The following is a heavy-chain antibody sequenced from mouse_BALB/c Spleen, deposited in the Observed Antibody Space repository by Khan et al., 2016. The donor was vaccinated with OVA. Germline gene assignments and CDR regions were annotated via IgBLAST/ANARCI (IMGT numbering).Heavy chain of an antibody. Sequence: EVELVESGPGLVKPSQSLSLTCTVTGYSITSGYAWNWIRQFPGNKLEWMGYISYSGSTSYNPFLRSRISITRDTSKNQFFLQLNSVTTEDTATYYCARKNYYGYAMDYWGQGTSVTVSS. CDR1: GYSITSGYA. CDR2: ISYSGST. CDR3: ARKNYYGYAMDY. D-gene: IGHD1-1*01. V-gene: IGHV3-2*02. J-gene: IGHJ4*01.